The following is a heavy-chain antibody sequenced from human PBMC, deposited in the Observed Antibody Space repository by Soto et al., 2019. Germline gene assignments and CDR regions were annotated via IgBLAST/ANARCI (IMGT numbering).Heavy chain of an antibody. Sequence: SETLPLTCTVSGYSMTSGGYYWSWIRHLPGKGLEWIGYIYYSGGTQFNPSLKSRVSMSVDTSKNQFSLRLSSVTAADTAVYYCATLLGSHQHYYFGIDVWGQGTTVTVSS. J-gene: IGHJ6*02. CDR1: GYSMTSGGYY. D-gene: IGHD2-2*01. V-gene: IGHV4-31*03. CDR3: ATLLGSHQHYYFGIDV. CDR2: IYYSGGT.